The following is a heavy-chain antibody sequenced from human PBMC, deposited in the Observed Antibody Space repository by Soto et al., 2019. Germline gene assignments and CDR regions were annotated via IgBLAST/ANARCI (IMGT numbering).Heavy chain of an antibody. Sequence: EAQLVESGGGLVQPGGSLRLSCAASGFTFSNYEMHGVRQAPGKGLEYVSGISNNGAHTDYAKSVKGRFTISRDNSENNLYLQIGSLRAEDMALYYCARRGYGSRWPNVYMDVWGKGTTVTVSS. V-gene: IGHV3-64*01. CDR3: ARRGYGSRWPNVYMDV. CDR2: ISNNGAHT. J-gene: IGHJ6*03. CDR1: GFTFSNYE. D-gene: IGHD6-13*01.